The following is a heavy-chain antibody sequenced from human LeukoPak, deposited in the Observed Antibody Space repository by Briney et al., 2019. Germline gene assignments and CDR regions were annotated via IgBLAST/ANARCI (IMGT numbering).Heavy chain of an antibody. V-gene: IGHV3-48*01. J-gene: IGHJ4*02. CDR1: GFSFSSYS. CDR3: ARESITGDRDFDY. CDR2: ISSGSRTI. D-gene: IGHD7-27*01. Sequence: GGSLRLSCAASGFSFSSYSMNWVRQAPGRGLEWISYISSGSRTIFYADSVKGRFTISRDNAKNSLYLLMDSLRADDTAVYYCARESITGDRDFDYWGQGTLITVSS.